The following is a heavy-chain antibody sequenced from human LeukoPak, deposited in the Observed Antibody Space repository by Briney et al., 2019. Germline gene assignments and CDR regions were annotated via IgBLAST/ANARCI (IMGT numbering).Heavy chain of an antibody. V-gene: IGHV1-69*05. CDR1: GGTFSSYA. CDR2: IIPIFGTA. CDR3: ARAVLGYCSGGSCYGRDWFDP. Sequence: ASVKVSXKASGGTFSSYAISWVRQAPGQGLEWMGRIIPIFGTANYAQKFQGRVTITTDESTSTAYMELSSLRSEDTAVYYCARAVLGYCSGGSCYGRDWFDPWGQGTLVTVSS. J-gene: IGHJ5*02. D-gene: IGHD2-15*01.